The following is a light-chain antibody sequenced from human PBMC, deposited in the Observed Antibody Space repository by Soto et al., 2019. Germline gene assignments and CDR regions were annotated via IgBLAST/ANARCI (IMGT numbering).Light chain of an antibody. CDR2: DAS. V-gene: IGKV3-15*01. CDR3: QQFNNWPLT. Sequence: EIVKTQSPATLSVSPGERATLSCRASQSVSIYLAWYQQKPGQAPRLLIYDASTRATGIPARFSGSGSGTEFTLTISSLQSEDFAVYYCQQFNNWPLTFGGGTKVEIK. J-gene: IGKJ4*01. CDR1: QSVSIY.